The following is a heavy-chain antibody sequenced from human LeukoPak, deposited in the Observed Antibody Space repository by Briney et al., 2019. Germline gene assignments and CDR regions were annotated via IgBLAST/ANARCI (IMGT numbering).Heavy chain of an antibody. V-gene: IGHV1-69*13. CDR2: IIPIFGTA. J-gene: IGHJ4*02. D-gene: IGHD3-3*01. CDR1: GGTFSSYA. CDR3: ARSIPVTIFGVVTPMYYFDY. Sequence: SVKVSCKASGGTFSSYAISWVRQAPGQGLEWMGGIIPIFGTANYAQKFQGRVTITADESTSTAYMELSSLRSEDTAVYYCARSIPVTIFGVVTPMYYFDYWDQGTLVTVSS.